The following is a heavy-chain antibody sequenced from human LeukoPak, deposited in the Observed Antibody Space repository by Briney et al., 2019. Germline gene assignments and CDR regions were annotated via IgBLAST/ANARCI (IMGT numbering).Heavy chain of an antibody. CDR3: AREFSSSWYSTLELIPGGY. J-gene: IGHJ4*02. CDR2: ISGSGGST. CDR1: GFTFSSYA. V-gene: IGHV3-23*01. Sequence: GGSLRLSCAASGFTFSSYAVSWVRQAPGKGLEWVSAISGSGGSTYYADSVKGRFTISRDNSKNSLYLQMNSLRAEDTAVYYCAREFSSSWYSTLELIPGGYWGQGTLVTVSS. D-gene: IGHD6-13*01.